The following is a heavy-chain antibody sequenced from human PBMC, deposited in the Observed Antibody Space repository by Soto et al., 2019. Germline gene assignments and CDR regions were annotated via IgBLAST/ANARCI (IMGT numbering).Heavy chain of an antibody. CDR2: ISSSSSYT. CDR1: GFTFSDYY. J-gene: IGHJ5*02. CDR3: ARDPGDYDSPRGGWFDP. V-gene: IGHV3-11*05. D-gene: IGHD3-22*01. Sequence: QVQLVESGGGLVKPGGSLRLSCAASGFTFSDYYMSWIRQAPGKGLEWVSYISSSSSYTNYADSVKGRFTISRDNAKNSLYLQMNRLRAEDTALYYCARDPGDYDSPRGGWFDPWGQGTLVTVSS.